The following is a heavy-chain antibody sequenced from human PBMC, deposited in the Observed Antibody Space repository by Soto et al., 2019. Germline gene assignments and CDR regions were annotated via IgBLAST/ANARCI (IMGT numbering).Heavy chain of an antibody. V-gene: IGHV3-30-3*01. Sequence: LRLSCAASGFTFSSYAMHWVRQAPGKGLEGVAVISYDGSNKYYADSVKGRFTISRDNSKNTLYLQMNSLRAEDTAVYYCARTLVGAITYYFDYWGQGTLVTVSS. CDR2: ISYDGSNK. CDR1: GFTFSSYA. CDR3: ARTLVGAITYYFDY. J-gene: IGHJ4*02. D-gene: IGHD1-26*01.